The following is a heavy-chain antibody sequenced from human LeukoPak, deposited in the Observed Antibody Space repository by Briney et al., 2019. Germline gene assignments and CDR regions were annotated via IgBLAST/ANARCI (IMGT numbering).Heavy chain of an antibody. CDR3: AGSLAYCGGDCRLGDY. CDR1: GFIVSSNY. D-gene: IGHD2-21*02. J-gene: IGHJ4*02. Sequence: PGGSLRLSCAASGFIVSSNYMGWVRQAPAKGLEWVSVIYSVGSTFYADSVRGRFTISRDNSKNTLYLLMNSLRVEDTAMYYCAGSLAYCGGDCRLGDYWGQGTLVTVSS. V-gene: IGHV3-66*01. CDR2: IYSVGST.